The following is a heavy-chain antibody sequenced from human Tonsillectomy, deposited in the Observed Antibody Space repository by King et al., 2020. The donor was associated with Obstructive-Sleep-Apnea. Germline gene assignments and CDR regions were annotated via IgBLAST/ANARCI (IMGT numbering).Heavy chain of an antibody. CDR1: GYSISSSNW. V-gene: IGHV4-28*03. D-gene: IGHD1-14*01. Sequence: VQLQESGPGLVKPSDTLSLTCAVSGYSISSSNWWGCIRQPPGKGLGLIGYSYYSGSTSYNQAPQSRVTMSVDTTKNQLAPKLSSVTAVDTAVYYCAREARLANRGPDAFDIWGQGTMVTVSS. CDR2: SYYSGST. J-gene: IGHJ3*02. CDR3: AREARLANRGPDAFDI.